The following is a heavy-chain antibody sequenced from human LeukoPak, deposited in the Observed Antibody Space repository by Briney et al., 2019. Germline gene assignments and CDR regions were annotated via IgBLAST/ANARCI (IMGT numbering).Heavy chain of an antibody. D-gene: IGHD2-21*02. CDR2: INHSGST. Sequence: SETLSLTCAVYGGSFSGYYWSWIRQPPGKGLEWIGEINHSGSTNYNPSLESRVTISVDTSKNQFSLKLSSVTAADTAVYYCARLVCGGDCYSDYWGQGTLVTVSS. CDR3: ARLVCGGDCYSDY. V-gene: IGHV4-34*01. J-gene: IGHJ4*02. CDR1: GGSFSGYY.